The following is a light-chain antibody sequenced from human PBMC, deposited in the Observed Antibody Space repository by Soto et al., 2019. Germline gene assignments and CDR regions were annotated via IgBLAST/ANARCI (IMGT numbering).Light chain of an antibody. CDR2: WAS. CDR3: PQYYSTHNPPT. V-gene: IGKV4-1*01. Sequence: DIVMTQSPDSLAVSLGERATINCKSSQSLLYSSNNKNYLAWYQQKSGQPPKLLISWASTRESGVPDRFSGSGSGTDFTLTISSLQADDVAVYYCPQYYSTHNPPTFGQGTKLEIK. CDR1: QSLLYSSNNKNY. J-gene: IGKJ2*01.